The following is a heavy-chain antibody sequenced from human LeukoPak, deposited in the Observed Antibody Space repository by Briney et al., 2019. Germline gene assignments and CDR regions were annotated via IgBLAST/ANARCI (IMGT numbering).Heavy chain of an antibody. V-gene: IGHV3-20*04. D-gene: IGHD3-9*01. CDR3: ARDIPDVLRYFDWLSLGFDY. J-gene: IGHJ4*02. CDR1: GFTFDDYG. Sequence: GGSLRLSCAASGFTFDDYGMSWVRQAPGKGLEWVSGINWNGGSTGYADSVKGRFTISRDNAKSSLYLQMNSLRAEDTALYYCARDIPDVLRYFDWLSLGFDYWGQGTLVTVSS. CDR2: INWNGGST.